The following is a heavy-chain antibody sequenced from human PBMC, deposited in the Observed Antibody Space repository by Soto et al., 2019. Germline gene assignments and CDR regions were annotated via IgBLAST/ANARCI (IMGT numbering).Heavy chain of an antibody. Sequence: EVQLVESGGGVVRPGGSLRLSCAASGFTFDDYAMSWVRQAPGKGLGWVSGINGSGRSTGYAVCMKGRLTISRENAKKSLYLQMNSRRAEDTALYSGARSSLGVGGGFDPWGQGTLVTVSS. CDR2: INGSGRST. CDR1: GFTFDDYA. CDR3: ARSSLGVGGGFDP. V-gene: IGHV3-20*04. J-gene: IGHJ5*02. D-gene: IGHD2-15*01.